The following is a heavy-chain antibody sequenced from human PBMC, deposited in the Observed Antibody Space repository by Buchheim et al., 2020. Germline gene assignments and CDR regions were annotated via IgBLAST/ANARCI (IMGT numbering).Heavy chain of an antibody. CDR2: ISSSGSTI. CDR1: GFTFSSYE. CDR3: ARDQRYYGSGRYWFDP. J-gene: IGHJ5*02. D-gene: IGHD3-10*01. V-gene: IGHV3-48*03. Sequence: EVQLVESGGGLVQPGGSLRLSCAASGFTFSSYEMNWVRQAPGKGLEWVSYISSSGSTIYYADSVKGRFTISRENAKNSLYLQMNSLRAEDTAVYYCARDQRYYGSGRYWFDPWGQGTL.